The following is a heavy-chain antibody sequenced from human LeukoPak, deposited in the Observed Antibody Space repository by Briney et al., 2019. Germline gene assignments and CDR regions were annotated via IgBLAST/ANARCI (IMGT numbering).Heavy chain of an antibody. CDR2: IKQDGSQE. Sequence: GSLRLSCAASRFTLSTYWMSWVRQAPGKGLEWVAHIKQDGSQEYYVDSVKGRFAISRDSAKNSLYLQMNSLRAEDTAVYYCARGVPYDSWSGPHYSDYWGQGTLVTVSS. CDR3: ARGVPYDSWSGPHYSDY. D-gene: IGHD3-3*01. CDR1: RFTLSTYW. J-gene: IGHJ4*02. V-gene: IGHV3-7*01.